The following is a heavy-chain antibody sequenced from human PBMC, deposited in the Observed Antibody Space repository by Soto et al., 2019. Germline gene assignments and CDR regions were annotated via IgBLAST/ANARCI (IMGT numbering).Heavy chain of an antibody. Sequence: ASVKVSCKASGYTFTSYGISWVRQAPGQGLEWMGWISAYNGNTNYAQKLQGRVTMTTDTSTSTAYMELRSLRSDDTAVYYCARVVNYYGSWSYLRGSYYGMDVWGQGTTVTVSS. CDR3: ARVVNYYGSWSYLRGSYYGMDV. CDR2: ISAYNGNT. V-gene: IGHV1-18*01. D-gene: IGHD3-10*01. CDR1: GYTFTSYG. J-gene: IGHJ6*02.